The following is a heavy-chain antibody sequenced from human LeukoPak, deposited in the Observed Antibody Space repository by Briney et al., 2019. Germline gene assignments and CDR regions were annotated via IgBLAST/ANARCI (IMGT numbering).Heavy chain of an antibody. CDR2: INPNSGGT. CDR1: GYTFTGYY. CDR3: ARVRRYYYDSSGFDY. Sequence: GASVKVSCKASGYTFTGYYMHWVRQAPGQGLEWMGWINPNSGGTNYAQKFQGRVTMTRDTSISTAYMELSRLRSDDTAVYYCARVRRYYYDSSGFDYWGQGTLVTVSS. D-gene: IGHD3-22*01. V-gene: IGHV1-2*02. J-gene: IGHJ4*02.